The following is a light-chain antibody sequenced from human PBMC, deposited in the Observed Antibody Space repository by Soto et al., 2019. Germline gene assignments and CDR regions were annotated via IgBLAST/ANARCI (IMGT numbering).Light chain of an antibody. CDR2: AAS. J-gene: IGKJ1*01. V-gene: IGKV1-8*01. CDR1: QGISSY. Sequence: AIRMTQSPSSLSASTGDRVTITCRASQGISSYLAWYQQKPGKAPKLLIYAASTLQSGVPSRFSGSGSETEFTLTIASLQPDDFATYYCQQSYSTPPTFGQGTKVDIK. CDR3: QQSYSTPPT.